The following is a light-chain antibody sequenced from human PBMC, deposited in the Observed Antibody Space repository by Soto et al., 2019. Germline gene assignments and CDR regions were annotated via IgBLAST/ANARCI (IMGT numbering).Light chain of an antibody. CDR3: CSYAGSYTFEGV. CDR1: SSDVGGYNY. CDR2: DVS. Sequence: QSALTQPRSVSGSPGQSVTISCTGTSSDVGGYNYVSWYQQHPGKAPKLMIYDVSKRPSGVPDRFSGSKSGNTASLTISGLQAEDEADYYCCSYAGSYTFEGVSGGGTKLTVL. J-gene: IGLJ2*01. V-gene: IGLV2-11*01.